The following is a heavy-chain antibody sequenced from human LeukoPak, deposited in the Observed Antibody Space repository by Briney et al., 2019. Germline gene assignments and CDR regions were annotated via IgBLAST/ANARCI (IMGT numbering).Heavy chain of an antibody. CDR3: ARRSVAGSLDY. CDR1: GFTFSSYA. Sequence: GGSLRLSCAASGFTFSSYAMSWVRQAPGKGLEWVANTKEDGGEKYYVDSVKGRFTISRDNAENSLYLQMNSLRAEDTAVYYCARRSVAGSLDYWGQGTLVTVSS. D-gene: IGHD6-19*01. CDR2: TKEDGGEK. J-gene: IGHJ4*02. V-gene: IGHV3-7*01.